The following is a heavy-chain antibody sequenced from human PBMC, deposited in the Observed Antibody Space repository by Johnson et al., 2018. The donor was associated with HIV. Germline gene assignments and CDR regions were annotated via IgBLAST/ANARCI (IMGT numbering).Heavy chain of an antibody. D-gene: IGHD6-19*01. J-gene: IGHJ3*02. CDR3: ARAGSTSGWFDAFDI. CDR1: GFTFNSYA. Sequence: QVQLVESGGGVVQPGRSLRLSCAASGFTFNSYAMHWVRQAPGKGLEWVAIISYDGSNKYYADSVKGRFTISRDSSKNTLYLQMNILRTEDTAAYYCARAGSTSGWFDAFDIWGQGTMVTVSS. CDR2: ISYDGSNK. V-gene: IGHV3-30-3*01.